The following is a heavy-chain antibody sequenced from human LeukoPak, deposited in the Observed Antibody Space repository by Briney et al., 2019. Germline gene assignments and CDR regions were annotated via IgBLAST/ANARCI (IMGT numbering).Heavy chain of an antibody. Sequence: SETLSLTCTVSGGSVSSGSYYWSWFRQPPGKGLEWIGYIYYSGSTNYNPSLKSRVTISVDTSKNQFSLKLSSVTAADTAVYYCAREVNSGCFDYWGQGTLVTVSS. CDR3: AREVNSGCFDY. CDR2: IYYSGST. J-gene: IGHJ4*02. D-gene: IGHD5-12*01. V-gene: IGHV4-61*01. CDR1: GGSVSSGSYY.